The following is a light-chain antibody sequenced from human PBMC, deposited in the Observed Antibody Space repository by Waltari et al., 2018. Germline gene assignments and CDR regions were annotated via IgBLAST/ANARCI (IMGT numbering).Light chain of an antibody. J-gene: IGLJ3*02. CDR2: INN. V-gene: IGLV1-44*01. Sequence: SLLTQPPSASETPAQRVTNSCPARTPHICCTTLPCYQQFPGMAPRLLNYINNERPSGVPERFSGSKSCSSASLTSSGLHFEDEADYYCATWDDSLNGRVFGGGTKLTVL. CDR1: TPHICCTT. CDR3: ATWDDSLNGRV.